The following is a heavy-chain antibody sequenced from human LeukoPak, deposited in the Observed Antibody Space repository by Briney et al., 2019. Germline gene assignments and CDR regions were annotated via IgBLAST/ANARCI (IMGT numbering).Heavy chain of an antibody. D-gene: IGHD2-15*01. CDR1: GGSFSGYY. CDR2: INHSGST. V-gene: IGHV4-34*01. CDR3: ARHIRSGGSCYPGYEPYYYYGMDV. J-gene: IGHJ6*02. Sequence: SETLSLTCTVYGGSFSGYYWSWIRQPPGKGLEWIGEINHSGSTNYNPSLKSRVTISVDTSKNQFSLKLSSVTAADTAVYYCARHIRSGGSCYPGYEPYYYYGMDVWGQGTTVTVSS.